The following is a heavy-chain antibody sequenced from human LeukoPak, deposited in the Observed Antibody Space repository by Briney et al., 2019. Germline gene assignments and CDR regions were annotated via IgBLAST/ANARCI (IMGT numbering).Heavy chain of an antibody. CDR2: ISGYNGHT. CDR3: ARYHIVVVTAIRPLYYFDY. J-gene: IGHJ4*02. Sequence: ASVEVSCKASGYTFTNYGISWVRQAPGQGLEWMGWISGYNGHTNYAQKFQGRVTMTTDTSTSTAYMELRSLRSDDTAVYYCARYHIVVVTAIRPLYYFDYWGQGTLVTVSS. D-gene: IGHD2-21*02. V-gene: IGHV1-18*01. CDR1: GYTFTNYG.